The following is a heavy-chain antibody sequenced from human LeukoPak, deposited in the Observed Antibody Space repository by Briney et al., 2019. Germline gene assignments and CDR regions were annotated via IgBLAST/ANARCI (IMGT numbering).Heavy chain of an antibody. Sequence: GGSLRLSCAASGFTFSGYSMNWVRLAPGKGLEWVSSISSSSSYIYYADSVKGRFTISRDNAKNSLYLQMNSLRAEDTAVYYCARAKDTAMVDYWGQGTLVTVSS. V-gene: IGHV3-21*01. D-gene: IGHD5-18*01. CDR1: GFTFSGYS. CDR3: ARAKDTAMVDY. CDR2: ISSSSSYI. J-gene: IGHJ4*02.